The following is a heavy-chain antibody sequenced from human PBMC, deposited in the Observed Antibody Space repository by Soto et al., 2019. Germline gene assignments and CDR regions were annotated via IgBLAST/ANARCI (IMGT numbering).Heavy chain of an antibody. CDR3: AKDGQYIAAAGKFDY. D-gene: IGHD6-13*01. J-gene: IGHJ4*02. CDR2: MSSSRGNT. Sequence: VSAMSSSRGNTYYADSVKGRFTISRDNSKNTLYLQMNSLRPEDTAVYYCAKDGQYIAAAGKFDYWGQGTLVTVSS. V-gene: IGHV3-23*01.